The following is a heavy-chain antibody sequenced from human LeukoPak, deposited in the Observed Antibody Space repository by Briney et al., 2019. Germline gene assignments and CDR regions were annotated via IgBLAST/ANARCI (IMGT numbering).Heavy chain of an antibody. J-gene: IGHJ3*02. D-gene: IGHD3-10*01. Sequence: PSQTLSLTCTISGGSITKGGGYYYWNWIRQHPGKGLEWIGYIYYSGSTYYNPSLKSRISISVDSSKKQFSLRLSSVTAADTAVYYCARDRGGSGAADAFDIWGQGIMVTVSS. CDR3: ARDRGGSGAADAFDI. CDR1: GGSITKGGGYYY. CDR2: IYYSGST. V-gene: IGHV4-31*03.